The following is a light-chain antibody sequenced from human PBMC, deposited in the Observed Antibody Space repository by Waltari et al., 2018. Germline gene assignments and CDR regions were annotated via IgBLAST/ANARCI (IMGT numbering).Light chain of an antibody. CDR2: GAS. Sequence: IVMTQSPATLSVSPGERATLSCRASQSVGSNLAWYQQKPGQALRLLIQGASTRATCIPARFSGSGSGTEFPLTISSRQAEDLAVYYCMQYNNWWKFGQGTKVKIK. V-gene: IGKV3-15*01. J-gene: IGKJ1*01. CDR1: QSVGSN. CDR3: MQYNNWWK.